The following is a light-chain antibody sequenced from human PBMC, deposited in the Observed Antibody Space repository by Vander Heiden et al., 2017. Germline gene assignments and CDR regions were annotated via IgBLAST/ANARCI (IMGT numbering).Light chain of an antibody. CDR3: QAWDTNTVV. CDR2: DDR. Sequence: SYKLTQPPSVSVSPGQTASVTCSGDKLGDKYAHWYQQKPGQSPVLVIYDDRKRPSGIPERFSGSNSGNTATLTISGTQAMDEADYYCQAWDTNTVVFGGGTRLTVL. V-gene: IGLV3-1*01. J-gene: IGLJ2*01. CDR1: KLGDKY.